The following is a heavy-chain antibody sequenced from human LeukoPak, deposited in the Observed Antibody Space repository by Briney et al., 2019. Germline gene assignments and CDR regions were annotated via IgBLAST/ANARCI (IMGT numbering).Heavy chain of an antibody. CDR3: ARNKSTTFGDY. J-gene: IGHJ4*02. V-gene: IGHV1-18*01. CDR2: ITPNNGYA. CDR1: GYAFSNSG. Sequence: ASVKVSCKASGYAFSNSGISWVRQAPGQGLEWMGWITPNNGYAHYAQKLQGRVTMTTDTFTSTAYMELRSLRSDDTAVYYCARNKSTTFGDYWGQGTLVTVSS. D-gene: IGHD2-2*01.